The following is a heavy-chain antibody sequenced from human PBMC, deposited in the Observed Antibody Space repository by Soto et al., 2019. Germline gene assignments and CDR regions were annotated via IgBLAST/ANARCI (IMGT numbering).Heavy chain of an antibody. D-gene: IGHD3-9*01. J-gene: IGHJ5*02. CDR3: ARDFERSAIGP. CDR1: GAYISGADSY. CDR2: IAYSGDT. V-gene: IGHV4-31*11. Sequence: QVHLQQSGPGLVKASETLSLSCVVSGAYISGADSYWFWIRKPPGKGREWIGYIAYSGDTYYNPSLSRRVTSSADRSENTFSLTLKSVTAADTAVYSCARDFERSAIGPWGQGTSVTVSS.